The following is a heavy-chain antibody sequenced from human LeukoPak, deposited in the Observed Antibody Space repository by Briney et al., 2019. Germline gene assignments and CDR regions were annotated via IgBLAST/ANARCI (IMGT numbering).Heavy chain of an antibody. CDR2: INPSGGST. D-gene: IGHD2-15*01. CDR1: GYTFTSYY. J-gene: IGHJ6*03. V-gene: IGHV1-46*01. CDR3: ARDSCSGGSCYPTRDYYYYYMDV. Sequence: ASVKVSCKASGYTFTSYYMHWVRQAPGPGLEWMGIINPSGGSTSYAQKFQGRVTMTRDMSTSTVYMELNSLRSEDTAVYYCARDSCSGGSCYPTRDYYYYYMDVWGKGTTVTVSS.